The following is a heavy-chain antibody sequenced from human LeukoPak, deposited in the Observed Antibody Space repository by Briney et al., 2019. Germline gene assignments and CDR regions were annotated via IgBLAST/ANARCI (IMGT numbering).Heavy chain of an antibody. CDR3: AHRSYYDFWSGSTYFDY. CDR2: IYWNDDK. J-gene: IGHJ4*02. CDR1: GFSLSTSGVG. Sequence: SSPTLVNPTQTLTLTCTFSGFSLSTSGVGVGWIRQPPGKALEWLALIYWNDDKRYSPSLKSRLTITKDTSKNQVVLTMTNMDPVDTATYYCAHRSYYDFWSGSTYFDYWGQGTLVTVSS. D-gene: IGHD3-3*01. V-gene: IGHV2-5*01.